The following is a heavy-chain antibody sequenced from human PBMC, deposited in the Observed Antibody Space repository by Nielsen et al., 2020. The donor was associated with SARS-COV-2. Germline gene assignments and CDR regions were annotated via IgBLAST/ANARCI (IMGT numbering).Heavy chain of an antibody. V-gene: IGHV3-9*01. CDR2: INWNSGSI. Sequence: GGSLRPSCAASGFTFDDYSMHWVRQAPGKGLEWVSGINWNSGSIVYADSVKGRFTISRDNAKSSLYLQMNSLRAEDTALYYCAKAQAYDSSGYYSITYYFDYWGQGTLVTVSS. J-gene: IGHJ4*02. CDR1: GFTFDDYS. D-gene: IGHD3-22*01. CDR3: AKAQAYDSSGYYSITYYFDY.